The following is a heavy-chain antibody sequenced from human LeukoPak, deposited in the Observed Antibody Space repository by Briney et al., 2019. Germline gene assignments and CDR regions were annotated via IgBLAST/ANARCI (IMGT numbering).Heavy chain of an antibody. J-gene: IGHJ4*02. CDR2: INAGNGKT. D-gene: IGHD6-6*01. CDR3: ARDEGSSPLDY. Sequence: ASVEVSCKASQYTFTDYAVHWVRQAPGQRLEWMGWINAGNGKTKYSQSFQGRVTITRDTSATTAYMELSSLTSEDTAVYYCARDEGSSPLDYWGQGTLVTVSS. V-gene: IGHV1-3*01. CDR1: QYTFTDYA.